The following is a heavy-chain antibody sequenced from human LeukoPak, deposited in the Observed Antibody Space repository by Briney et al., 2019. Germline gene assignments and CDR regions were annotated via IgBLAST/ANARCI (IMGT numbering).Heavy chain of an antibody. CDR2: IYSGGST. J-gene: IGHJ6*02. Sequence: GGSLRLSCAASGFTVSSNYMSWVRQAPGKGLEWVSVIYSGGSTYYADSVKGRFTISRDNSKNTLYLQMNSLRAEDTAVYYCARDLIRDHDILTGLFPYYYYGMNVWGHGTTVTVSS. V-gene: IGHV3-66*01. CDR3: ARDLIRDHDILTGLFPYYYYGMNV. D-gene: IGHD3-9*01. CDR1: GFTVSSNY.